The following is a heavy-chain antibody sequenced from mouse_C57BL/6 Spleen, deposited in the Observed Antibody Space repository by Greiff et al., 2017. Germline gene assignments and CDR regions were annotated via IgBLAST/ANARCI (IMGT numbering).Heavy chain of an antibody. J-gene: IGHJ2*01. CDR1: GYTFTSYW. V-gene: IGHV1-64*01. CDR2: IHPNSGST. CDR3: ERPLPTTVVAEY. Sequence: QVQLQQPGAELVKPGASVKLSCKASGYTFTSYWMPWVKQSPGQGLEWIGMIHPNSGSTNYNEKVKSKATLTVDKSSSTAYMQLSSLTSEDSAVYYCERPLPTTVVAEYWGQGTTLTVSS. D-gene: IGHD1-1*01.